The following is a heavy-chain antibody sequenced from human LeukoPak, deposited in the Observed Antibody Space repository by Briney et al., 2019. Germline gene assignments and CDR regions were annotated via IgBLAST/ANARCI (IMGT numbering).Heavy chain of an antibody. D-gene: IGHD3/OR15-3a*01. CDR2: ISGSGGST. CDR3: AKGDWSPY. V-gene: IGHV3-23*01. Sequence: PGGSLRLSCAASGFTFSSYAMSWVRQAPGQGLEWVSAISGSGGSTYYADSVKGRVTMSRDNSNNTTYLQMSSLRAEDTAVYYCAKGDWSPYWGQGDLVTVSS. CDR1: GFTFSSYA. J-gene: IGHJ4*02.